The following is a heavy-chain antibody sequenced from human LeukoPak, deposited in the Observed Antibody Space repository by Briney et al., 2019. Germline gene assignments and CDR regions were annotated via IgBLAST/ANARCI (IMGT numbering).Heavy chain of an antibody. Sequence: ASVKVSCKASGYTFNSYSINWVRQAPGHRLEWMGSINAYNGNTNYAQKVQGRVTMTTDTSTSTAYMELRSLRSDDTALYYCARDGFRGPSDYWGQGTLVTVSS. V-gene: IGHV1-18*01. CDR1: GYTFNSYS. J-gene: IGHJ4*02. CDR3: ARDGFRGPSDY. D-gene: IGHD3-16*01. CDR2: INAYNGNT.